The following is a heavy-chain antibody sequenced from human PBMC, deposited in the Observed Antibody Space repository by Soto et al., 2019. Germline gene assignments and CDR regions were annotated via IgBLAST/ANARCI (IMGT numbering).Heavy chain of an antibody. Sequence: SETLSLTCAVYGGSFSGYYWSWIRQPPGKGLEWIGEINHSGSTNYNPSLKSRVTISVDTSKNQFSLKLSSVTAADTAVYYCARAGGPDVVVPAAYYGMDVWGQGTTVTVS. V-gene: IGHV4-34*01. CDR2: INHSGST. CDR3: ARAGGPDVVVPAAYYGMDV. CDR1: GGSFSGYY. D-gene: IGHD2-2*01. J-gene: IGHJ6*02.